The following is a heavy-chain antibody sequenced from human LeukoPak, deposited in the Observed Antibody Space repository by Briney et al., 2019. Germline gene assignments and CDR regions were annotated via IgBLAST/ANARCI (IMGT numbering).Heavy chain of an antibody. Sequence: GASVKVSCKASGGTFSSYAFSWVRQAPGQGLEWMGRIIPIIGIENYAQKFQGRVSITADKSTSTAYMELSSLRSEDTAVYYCARSVRPSDFDIWGQGTMVTVSS. CDR2: IIPIIGIE. D-gene: IGHD3-3*01. J-gene: IGHJ3*02. CDR1: GGTFSSYA. CDR3: ARSVRPSDFDI. V-gene: IGHV1-69*04.